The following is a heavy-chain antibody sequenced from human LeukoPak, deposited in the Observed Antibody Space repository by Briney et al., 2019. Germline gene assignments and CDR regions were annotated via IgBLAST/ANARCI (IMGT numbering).Heavy chain of an antibody. D-gene: IGHD1-26*01. J-gene: IGHJ4*02. CDR3: ARRRDSGSLQHFDY. V-gene: IGHV3-11*01. Sequence: GGSLRLSCAASGFTFSDYYMSWIRQAPGKGLEGVSYISSSGTTIYYADSVKGRFTISRDNAKNSLYLQMNGLRAEDTAVYYCARRRDSGSLQHFDYWGQGTLVTVSS. CDR1: GFTFSDYY. CDR2: ISSSGTTI.